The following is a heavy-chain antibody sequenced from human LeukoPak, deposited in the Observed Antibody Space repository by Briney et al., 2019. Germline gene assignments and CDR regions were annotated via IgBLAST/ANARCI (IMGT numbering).Heavy chain of an antibody. CDR2: IYYSGST. CDR1: GGSFSSSTYF. Sequence: SETLSLTCTVSGGSFSSSTYFWGWIRQPPGKGLEWIGSIYYSGSTYYTPSLKSRVTISVDTSKNQFSLKLSSVTAADTAVYYCARQPGVYYYDSSVYKDGDYWGQGTLVTVSS. CDR3: ARQPGVYYYDSSVYKDGDY. D-gene: IGHD3-22*01. V-gene: IGHV4-39*01. J-gene: IGHJ4*02.